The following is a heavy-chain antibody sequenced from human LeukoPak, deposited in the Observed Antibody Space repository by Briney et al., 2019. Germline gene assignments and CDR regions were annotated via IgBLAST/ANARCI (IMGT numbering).Heavy chain of an antibody. Sequence: PGGSLRLSCAAPGFTFSSYSMNWVRQAPGKGLEWVSSISSSSSYIYYADSVKGRFTISRDNAKNSLYLQMNSLRAEDTAVYYCARASDDFWSGPLYYFDYWGQGTLVTVSS. D-gene: IGHD3-3*01. CDR2: ISSSSSYI. CDR3: ARASDDFWSGPLYYFDY. J-gene: IGHJ4*02. V-gene: IGHV3-21*01. CDR1: GFTFSSYS.